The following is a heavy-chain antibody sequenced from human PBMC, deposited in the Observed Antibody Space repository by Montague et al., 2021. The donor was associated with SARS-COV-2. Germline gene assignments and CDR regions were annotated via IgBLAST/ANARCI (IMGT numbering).Heavy chain of an antibody. J-gene: IGHJ6*02. CDR2: ISSSGSTI. D-gene: IGHD3-10*01. CDR1: GFTFSNYE. CDR3: ARDRGYGDFYYYGMGV. Sequence: SLRLSCAASGFTFSNYEMNWVRQAPGKGLEWVLYISSSGSTIYYADSVKGRFTISRDNAQNSLYLQMNGLRAEDTGVYYCARDRGYGDFYYYGMGVWGQGTTVTVSS. V-gene: IGHV3-48*03.